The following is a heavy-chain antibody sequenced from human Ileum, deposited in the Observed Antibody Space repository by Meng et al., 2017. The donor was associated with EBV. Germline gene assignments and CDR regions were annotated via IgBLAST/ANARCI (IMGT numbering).Heavy chain of an antibody. D-gene: IGHD2-21*02. Sequence: QVHLRVLAPGLGHPSEPLSPPSSVSNGSVSSYGYYWTWIRQPPGKGLEWIGYMSYTGSTNYKSTLKSRVTISVDKSKNQFSLKLSSVTAADTAVYYCARERGGGDRGIQWGQGTLVTVSS. J-gene: IGHJ4*02. CDR2: MSYTGST. V-gene: IGHV4-61*08. CDR3: ARERGGGDRGIQ. CDR1: NGSVSSYGYY.